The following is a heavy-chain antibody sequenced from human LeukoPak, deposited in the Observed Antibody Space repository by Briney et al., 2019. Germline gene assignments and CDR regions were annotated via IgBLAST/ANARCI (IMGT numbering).Heavy chain of an antibody. D-gene: IGHD5-24*01. J-gene: IGHJ4*02. CDR3: ARGRSRDGNHYDY. Sequence: SETLSLTCAVSGGSISTYSWSWIRQPPGKGLEWMGDIYYSGSTNYTPSLKRRVTISIETSKNPLSLQLNTVTAADTAVYYCARGRSRDGNHYDYWGQGTLVTVSS. CDR1: GGSISTYS. V-gene: IGHV4-59*12. CDR2: IYYSGST.